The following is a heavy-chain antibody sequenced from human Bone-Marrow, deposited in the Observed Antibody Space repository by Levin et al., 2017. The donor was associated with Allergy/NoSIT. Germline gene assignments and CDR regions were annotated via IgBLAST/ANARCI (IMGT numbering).Heavy chain of an antibody. CDR1: GFTFSSYA. CDR2: ISDSGGST. V-gene: IGHV3-23*01. D-gene: IGHD3-10*01. J-gene: IGHJ6*02. CDR3: AKAGSGSGSEYGMDV. Sequence: GGSLRLSCAASGFTFSSYAMSWVRQAPGKGLEWVSGISDSGGSTYYADSVKGRFTVSRDNSKNTLYLQMNSLRAEDTAVYYCAKAGSGSGSEYGMDVWGQGTTVTVS.